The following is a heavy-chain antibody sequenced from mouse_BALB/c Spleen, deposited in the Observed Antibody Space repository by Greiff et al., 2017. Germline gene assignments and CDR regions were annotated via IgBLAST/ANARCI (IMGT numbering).Heavy chain of an antibody. D-gene: IGHD1-1*01. CDR2: IDPSDSYT. V-gene: IGHV1-69*02. Sequence: QVQLKQSGAELVKPGASVKLSCKASGYTFTSYWMHWVKQRPGQGLEWIGEIDPSDSYTNYNQKFKGKATLTVDKSSSTAYMQLSSLTSEDSAVYYCARGAITTVVASGAMDYWGQGTSVTVSS. CDR1: GYTFTSYW. J-gene: IGHJ4*01. CDR3: ARGAITTVVASGAMDY.